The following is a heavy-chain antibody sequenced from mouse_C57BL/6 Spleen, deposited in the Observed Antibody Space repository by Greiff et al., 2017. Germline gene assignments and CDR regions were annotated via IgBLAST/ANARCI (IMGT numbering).Heavy chain of an antibody. J-gene: IGHJ3*01. CDR1: GYSFTGYY. CDR2: INPSTGGP. Sequence: EVQLQESGPELVKPGASVKISCKASGYSFTGYYMNWVKQSPEKSLEWIGEINPSTGGPTYNQKFKAKATLTVDTSSSTSYMQLTCLTSEDSAVYYCARGTQAAWFAYGGQGTLVTVSA. D-gene: IGHD3-2*02. V-gene: IGHV1-42*01. CDR3: ARGTQAAWFAY.